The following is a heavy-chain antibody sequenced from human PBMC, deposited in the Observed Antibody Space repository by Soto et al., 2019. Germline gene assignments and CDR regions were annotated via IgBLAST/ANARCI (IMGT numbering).Heavy chain of an antibody. J-gene: IGHJ4*02. CDR1: GFTFNNYS. V-gene: IGHV3-23*01. CDR3: ARADGPLPVTILVF. CDR2: INRGGGP. D-gene: IGHD2-8*01. Sequence: EVRLLESGGGLVQPGGSLTLSCATSGFTFNNYSMSWVRQAPGKGLEWVSSINRGGGPYYADSVKGRFTISRDNTKNMVYLRMNSLRADDTAVYFCARADGPLPVTILVFWGQGTLVTVSS.